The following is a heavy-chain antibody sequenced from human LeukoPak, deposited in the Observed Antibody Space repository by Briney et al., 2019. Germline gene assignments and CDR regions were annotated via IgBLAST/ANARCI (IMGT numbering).Heavy chain of an antibody. D-gene: IGHD4-23*01. Sequence: ASVKVSCKASGYTFTSYYMHGLRQAPGQGLEWMGIINPSGGSTSYAQKLQGRVTMTRDMSTSTVYMELSSLRSEETAVYYCERENDYGGSEFDYWGQETLVTVSS. V-gene: IGHV1-46*01. CDR3: ERENDYGGSEFDY. J-gene: IGHJ4*02. CDR1: GYTFTSYY. CDR2: INPSGGST.